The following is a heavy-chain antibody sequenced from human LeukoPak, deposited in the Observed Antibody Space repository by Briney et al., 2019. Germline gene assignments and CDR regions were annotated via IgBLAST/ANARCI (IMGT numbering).Heavy chain of an antibody. CDR2: IYTSGST. CDR1: GGSISSYY. CDR3: ARYDYGSGIQLDAFDI. D-gene: IGHD3-10*01. J-gene: IGHJ3*02. Sequence: PSETLSLTCTVSGGSISSYYWSWIRQPAGKGLEWIGRIYTSGSTNYNPSLKSRVTMSVDTSKNQFSLKLSSVTAADTAVYYCARYDYGSGIQLDAFDIWGQGTMVTVSS. V-gene: IGHV4-4*07.